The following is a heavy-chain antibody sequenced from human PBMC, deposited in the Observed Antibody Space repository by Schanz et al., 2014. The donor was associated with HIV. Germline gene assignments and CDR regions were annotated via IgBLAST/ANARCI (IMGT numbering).Heavy chain of an antibody. J-gene: IGHJ6*02. V-gene: IGHV3-48*02. CDR3: AKDRNYYDSRFLGKGYYYYYYGMDV. D-gene: IGHD3-22*01. CDR2: ISSSGSTR. Sequence: EVQMVESGGGLVQPGGSLRLSCAASGFSLNRYSVNWVRQTPGKGLEWISYISSSGSTRHYADSMKGRFTISRDNAKNFVYLQMNSLRDEDTAVYYCAKDRNYYDSRFLGKGYYYYYYGMDVWAKGPRSPSP. CDR1: GFSLNRYS.